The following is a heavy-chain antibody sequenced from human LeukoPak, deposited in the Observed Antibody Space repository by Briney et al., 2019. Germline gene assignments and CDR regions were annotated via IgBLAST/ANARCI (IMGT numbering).Heavy chain of an antibody. CDR1: GYTFTSYG. Sequence: ASVKVSCKASGYTFTSYGINWVRQASGQGLEWMGWISAYNGNTNYAQKLQGRVTMTTDTSTSTAYMELRSLRSDDTAVYYCARDTVLQLSPGLQAFDIWGQGTMVTVSS. CDR2: ISAYNGNT. CDR3: ARDTVLQLSPGLQAFDI. J-gene: IGHJ3*02. V-gene: IGHV1-18*01. D-gene: IGHD1-1*01.